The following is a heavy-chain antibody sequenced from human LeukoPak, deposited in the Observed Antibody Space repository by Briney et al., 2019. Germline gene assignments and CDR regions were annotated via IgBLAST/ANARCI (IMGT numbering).Heavy chain of an antibody. CDR3: ARGGYSYGSPFDY. CDR2: INPNSGGT. D-gene: IGHD5-18*01. CDR1: GYTFTGYY. V-gene: IGHV1-2*02. J-gene: IGHJ4*02. Sequence: ASVKVSCKASGYTFTGYYTHWVRQAPGQGLEWMGWINPNSGGTNYAQKFQGRVTMTRDTSISTAYMELSRLRSDDTAVYYCARGGYSYGSPFDYWGQGTLVTVSS.